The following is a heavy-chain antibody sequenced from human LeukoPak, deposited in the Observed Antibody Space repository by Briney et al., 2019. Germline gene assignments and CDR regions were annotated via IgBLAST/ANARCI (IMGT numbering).Heavy chain of an antibody. CDR1: GCTISSYY. CDR3: ARRNPQYDYVWEMDY. J-gene: IGHJ4*02. D-gene: IGHD3-16*01. V-gene: IGHV4-59*01. CDR2: IYYSGST. Sequence: SETVSLTCTVSGCTISSYYWSWIRQPPGKGLEWIGYIYYSGSTNYNPSLNSRVTISVDTSKNQFSLKLSSVTAADTAVYYCARRNPQYDYVWEMDYWGQGTLVTVSS.